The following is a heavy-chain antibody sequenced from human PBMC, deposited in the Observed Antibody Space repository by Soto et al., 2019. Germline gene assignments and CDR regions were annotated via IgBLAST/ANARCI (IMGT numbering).Heavy chain of an antibody. J-gene: IGHJ4*02. CDR2: ISGGGDAT. V-gene: IGHV3-23*01. D-gene: IGHD1-20*01. CDR3: AINSLPSITLPALYYFDY. CDR1: GFTFGNYA. Sequence: EVQLLESGGGLVQPGGSLRLSCAASGFTFGNYAFSWVRQAPGKGLEWVSVISGGGDATYYPDSVKGRFTTSRDNSKKTVYLQMNSLRAEDTAVYFFAINSLPSITLPALYYFDYWGQGTLVTVSS.